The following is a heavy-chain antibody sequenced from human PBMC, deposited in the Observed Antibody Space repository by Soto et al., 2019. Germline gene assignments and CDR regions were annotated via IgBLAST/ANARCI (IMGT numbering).Heavy chain of an antibody. CDR2: IYYSGSA. CDR3: ARISSMATRWFDP. V-gene: IGHV4-39*02. CDR1: GGSISSSSYY. Sequence: SETLSLTCTVSGGSISSSSYYWGWIRQPPGKGLEWIGSIYYSGSAYYNASLKSRVTMSLDTSKNYFSLKLSSVTAADTAVYYCARISSMATRWFDPWGQGTLVTVPQ. D-gene: IGHD3-10*01. J-gene: IGHJ5*02.